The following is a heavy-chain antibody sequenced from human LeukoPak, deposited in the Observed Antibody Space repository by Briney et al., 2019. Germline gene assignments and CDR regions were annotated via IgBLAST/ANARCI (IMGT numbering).Heavy chain of an antibody. J-gene: IGHJ6*03. CDR1: GYSISSGYY. V-gene: IGHV4-38-2*02. Sequence: SETLSLTCTVSGYSISSGYYWGWIRQPPGKGLEWIGYIYYSGSTNYNPSLKSRVTISVDTSKNQFSLKLSSVTAADTAVYYCARLTPLDYVQSHYMDVWGKGTTVTVSS. CDR3: ARLTPLDYVQSHYMDV. CDR2: IYYSGST. D-gene: IGHD4-17*01.